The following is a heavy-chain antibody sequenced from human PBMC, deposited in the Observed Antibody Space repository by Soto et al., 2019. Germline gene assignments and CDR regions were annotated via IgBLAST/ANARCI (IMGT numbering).Heavy chain of an antibody. J-gene: IGHJ4*02. CDR3: AISMDTAMVIS. D-gene: IGHD5-18*01. Sequence: ASVKVSCKASGYTFTGYYMHWVRQAPGQGLEWMGWINPNSGGTNYVQKFQGRVTMTRDTSISTAYMELSRLRSDDTAVYYCAISMDTAMVISWGQGTLVTVSS. CDR2: INPNSGGT. V-gene: IGHV1-2*02. CDR1: GYTFTGYY.